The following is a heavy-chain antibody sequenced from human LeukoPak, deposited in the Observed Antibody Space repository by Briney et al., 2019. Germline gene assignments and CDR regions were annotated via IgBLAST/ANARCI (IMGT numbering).Heavy chain of an antibody. CDR2: IWYDGSNK. Sequence: PGGSLRLSCAASGFTFSSYGMHWVRQAPGKGLEWVSVIWYDGSNKYYADSVKGRFTISRDNSKNTLYLQMNSLRAEDTAVYYCAKPFQRGDYYGSGTYSGMDVWGQGTTVTVSS. D-gene: IGHD3-10*01. CDR1: GFTFSSYG. CDR3: AKPFQRGDYYGSGTYSGMDV. J-gene: IGHJ6*02. V-gene: IGHV3-30*02.